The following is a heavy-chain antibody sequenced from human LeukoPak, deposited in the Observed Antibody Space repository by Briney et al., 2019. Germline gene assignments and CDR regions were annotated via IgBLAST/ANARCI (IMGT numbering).Heavy chain of an antibody. CDR2: IKPSGGST. Sequence: ASVKVSCKASGYTFSSYYMHWVRQAPGQGLEWMGIIKPSGGSTSYAHKFQGRVTITTDESTSTAYMELSSLRSEDTAVYYCARARSPSSGYLLRDHNWFDPWGQGTLVTVSS. CDR1: GYTFSSYY. V-gene: IGHV1-46*01. D-gene: IGHD3-22*01. J-gene: IGHJ5*02. CDR3: ARARSPSSGYLLRDHNWFDP.